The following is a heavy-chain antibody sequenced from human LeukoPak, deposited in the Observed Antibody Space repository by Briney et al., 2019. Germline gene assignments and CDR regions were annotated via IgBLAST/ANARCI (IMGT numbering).Heavy chain of an antibody. D-gene: IGHD3-22*01. CDR2: INPNTGGT. V-gene: IGHV1-2*02. CDR1: GYTFTAYY. Sequence: ASVRVSCKASGYTFTAYYIHWVRQAPGQGLEWMGWINPNTGGTSYAQKSQGRVTMSRDTSISTAYMELSRLSSDDTAMYYCARDYYDRFGYGAFDYWGQGTLVTVSS. J-gene: IGHJ4*02. CDR3: ARDYYDRFGYGAFDY.